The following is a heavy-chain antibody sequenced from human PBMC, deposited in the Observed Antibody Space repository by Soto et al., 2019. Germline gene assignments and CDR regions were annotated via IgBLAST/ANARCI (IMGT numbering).Heavy chain of an antibody. Sequence: SETLSLTCTVSGGSISSYYWSWIRQPPGKGLEWIGYIYYSGSTNYNPSLKSRVTISVDTSKNQFSLKLSSVTAADTAVYYCAREGGDYGPNTFDYWGQGTLVTVSS. CDR2: IYYSGST. CDR3: AREGGDYGPNTFDY. D-gene: IGHD2-21*02. J-gene: IGHJ4*02. V-gene: IGHV4-59*01. CDR1: GGSISSYY.